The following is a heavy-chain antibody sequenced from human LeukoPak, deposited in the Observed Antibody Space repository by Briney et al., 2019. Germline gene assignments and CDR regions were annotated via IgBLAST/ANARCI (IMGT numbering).Heavy chain of an antibody. Sequence: PSETLSLTCTVSGGSISSNSYYWGWVRQPPGKGLEWIGSIYYSGNTYYNPPLKSRVTISVDTSKNQFSLKLSSVTAADTAVYYCARLWSGYRPPDYWGQGTLVTVSS. CDR3: ARLWSGYRPPDY. J-gene: IGHJ4*02. D-gene: IGHD3-3*01. CDR1: GGSISSNSYY. CDR2: IYYSGNT. V-gene: IGHV4-39*01.